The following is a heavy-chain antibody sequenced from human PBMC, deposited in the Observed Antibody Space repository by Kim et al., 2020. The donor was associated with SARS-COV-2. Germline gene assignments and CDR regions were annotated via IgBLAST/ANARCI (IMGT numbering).Heavy chain of an antibody. Sequence: GGSLRLSCAASGFTFSSYAMSWVRQAPGKGLEWVSAISGSGGSTYYADSVKGRFTISRDNSKNTLYLQMNSLRAEDTAVYYCANIPLNYYGSGSYFVPGGNWFDPWGQGTLVTVSS. D-gene: IGHD3-10*01. CDR1: GFTFSSYA. CDR2: ISGSGGST. J-gene: IGHJ5*02. CDR3: ANIPLNYYGSGSYFVPGGNWFDP. V-gene: IGHV3-23*01.